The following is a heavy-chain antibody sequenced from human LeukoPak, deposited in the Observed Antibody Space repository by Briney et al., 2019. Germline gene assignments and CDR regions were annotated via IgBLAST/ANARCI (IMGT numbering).Heavy chain of an antibody. Sequence: GASVKASCKASGGTFSSYAISWVRQAPGQGLEWMGGIIPIFGTANYAQKFQGRVTITADESTSTAYMELSSLRSEDTAVYYCARLLLPPSYYGMDVWGQGTTVTVSS. CDR3: ARLLLPPSYYGMDV. CDR2: IIPIFGTA. V-gene: IGHV1-69*13. J-gene: IGHJ6*02. CDR1: GGTFSSYA. D-gene: IGHD3-22*01.